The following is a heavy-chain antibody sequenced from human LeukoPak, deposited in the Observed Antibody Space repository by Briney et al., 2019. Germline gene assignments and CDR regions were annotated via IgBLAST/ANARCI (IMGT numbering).Heavy chain of an antibody. CDR1: GYTFTGYY. CDR3: ARDFSVGGGYCSSTSCYTTWFDP. CDR2: INPNSGGT. Sequence: ASVKVPCKASGYTFTGYYMHWERQAPGQGLEWMGWINPNSGGTNYAQKFQGRVTMTRDTSISTAYMELSRLRSDDTAVYYCARDFSVGGGYCSSTSCYTTWFDPWGQGTLVTVFS. V-gene: IGHV1-2*02. D-gene: IGHD2-2*02. J-gene: IGHJ5*02.